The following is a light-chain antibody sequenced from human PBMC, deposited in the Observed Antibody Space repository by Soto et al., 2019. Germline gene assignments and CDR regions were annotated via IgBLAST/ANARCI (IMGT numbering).Light chain of an antibody. CDR3: GTWDSSLSAVV. CDR1: SSNIGNNY. V-gene: IGLV1-51*01. Sequence: SVLTQPPPVSAAPGQKGTLSFSGSSSNIGNNYVSWYQQLPGTAPKLLIYDNNKRPSGIPDRFSGSKSGTSATLGITGLQTGDEADYYCGTWDSSLSAVVFGGGTKVTVL. CDR2: DNN. J-gene: IGLJ2*01.